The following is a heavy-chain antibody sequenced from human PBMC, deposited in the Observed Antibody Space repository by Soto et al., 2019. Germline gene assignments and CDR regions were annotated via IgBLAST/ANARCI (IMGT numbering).Heavy chain of an antibody. D-gene: IGHD2-21*01. V-gene: IGHV3-11*06. CDR3: ARGGGGGLFDP. CDR2: ISPRSTFR. Sequence: GGSLRLSXATSGFSFSDSYMSWIRQAPGKGLEWISYISPRSTFRDYAESVKGRFTISRDSVKNSLYLQMNNLTAGDTGVYYCARGGGGGLFDPWGQGSLVTVSS. J-gene: IGHJ5*02. CDR1: GFSFSDSY.